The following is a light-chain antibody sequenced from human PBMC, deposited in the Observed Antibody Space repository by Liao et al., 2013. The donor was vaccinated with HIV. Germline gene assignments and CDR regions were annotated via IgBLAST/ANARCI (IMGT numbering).Light chain of an antibody. V-gene: IGLV3-21*01. CDR1: NIGSKS. CDR3: QAWDSSTALYV. Sequence: SYELTQPPSVSVAPGKTARITCGGNNIGSKSVHWYQQKPGQAPVLVIYKDSERPSGIPERFSGSNSGNTATLTISGTQAMDEADYYCQAWDSSTALYVFGTGTKVTVL. CDR2: KDS. J-gene: IGLJ1*01.